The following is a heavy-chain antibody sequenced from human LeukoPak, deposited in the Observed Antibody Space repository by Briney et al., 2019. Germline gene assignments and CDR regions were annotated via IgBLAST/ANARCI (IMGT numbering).Heavy chain of an antibody. CDR2: ISWNSGSI. D-gene: IGHD1-26*01. V-gene: IGHV3-9*01. CDR3: ASSPRYSGSSIDY. Sequence: PGGSLRLSCAASGFTFDDYAMHWVRQAPGKGLEWVSGISWNSGSIGYADSVKGRFTISRDNAKNSLYLQMNSLRAEDTALYYCASSPRYSGSSIDYWGQGTLVTVSP. CDR1: GFTFDDYA. J-gene: IGHJ4*02.